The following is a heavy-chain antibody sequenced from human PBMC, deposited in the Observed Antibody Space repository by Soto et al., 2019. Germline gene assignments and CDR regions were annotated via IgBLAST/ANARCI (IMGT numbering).Heavy chain of an antibody. CDR2: INPRNGDT. J-gene: IGHJ5*02. D-gene: IGHD1-7*01. Sequence: QVQLVQSGAEVKKPGASVKVSCKVSGYTFTGNYMHWMRQAPGQGPEWMGWINPRNGDTDYAQKFEGRVTMTRDTSTSTVYMELSSLRSEDTAVYYCARVRRITGTTQDNWFDPWGQGTLVTVSS. CDR3: ARVRRITGTTQDNWFDP. CDR1: GYTFTGNY. V-gene: IGHV1-2*02.